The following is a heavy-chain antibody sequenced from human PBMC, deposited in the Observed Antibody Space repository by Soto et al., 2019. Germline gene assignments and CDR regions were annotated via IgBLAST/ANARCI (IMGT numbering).Heavy chain of an antibody. CDR2: ISYDATHK. V-gene: IGHV3-30*18. Sequence: QAQLVESGGGVVQPGRSLRLSCEASGFSFKNYGMHWVRQAPGKGLEWVAVISYDATHKKYADSEEGRFTISRDNSKNTLYRQMNSLRSEDTATYCCSKIEAVACEIYFYACMDVWGQWNTVTVS. D-gene: IGHD3-22*01. J-gene: IGHJ6*02. CDR1: GFSFKNYG. CDR3: SKIEAVACEIYFYACMDV.